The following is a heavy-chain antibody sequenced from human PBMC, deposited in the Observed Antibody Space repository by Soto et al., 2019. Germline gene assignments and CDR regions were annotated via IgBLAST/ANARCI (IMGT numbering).Heavy chain of an antibody. Sequence: EVQLLESGGGLVQPGGSLRLSCAAAGFTLSNYAMTWVRQAPGKGLVWVSTIGVSGYDTFYADSVKGRFTISRDTSKNPLCLQMNCLRVGETALYYCARDRSAWTSSEPLYWGQGTLITISS. CDR2: IGVSGYDT. V-gene: IGHV3-23*01. CDR1: GFTLSNYA. J-gene: IGHJ4*02. D-gene: IGHD2-2*01. CDR3: ARDRSAWTSSEPLY.